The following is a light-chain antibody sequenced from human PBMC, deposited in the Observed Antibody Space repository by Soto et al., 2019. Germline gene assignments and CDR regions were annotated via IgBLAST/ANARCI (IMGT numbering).Light chain of an antibody. CDR3: QQRSNWPVT. CDR1: QSVNNF. Sequence: EIVLTQSPATLSLSPGERATLSCRASQSVNNFLAWYRQKPGQAPSLIIYDASNRATGIPARFSGSGSGTDFTLTISSLEPEEFALYYCQQRSNWPVTFGQGTRLEIK. CDR2: DAS. V-gene: IGKV3-11*01. J-gene: IGKJ5*01.